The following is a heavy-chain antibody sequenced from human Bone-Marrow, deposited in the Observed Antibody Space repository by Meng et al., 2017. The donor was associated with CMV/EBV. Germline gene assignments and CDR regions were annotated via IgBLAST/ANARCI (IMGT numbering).Heavy chain of an antibody. J-gene: IGHJ4*02. Sequence: ASVKVSCKASGYTFTTFDINWVRQVTGQGLEWMGWMNPNTGDTGFAQKFQGRVTMTRDTSISTAYMELSRLRSDDTAVYYCARGPLVRILYHNHHYPFDYWGQGTLVTVSS. CDR3: ARGPLVRILYHNHHYPFDY. CDR2: MNPNTGDT. CDR1: GYTFTTFD. D-gene: IGHD2-8*01. V-gene: IGHV1-8*01.